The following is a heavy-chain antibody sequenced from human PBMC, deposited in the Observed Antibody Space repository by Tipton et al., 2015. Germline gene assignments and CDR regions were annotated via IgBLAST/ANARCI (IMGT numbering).Heavy chain of an antibody. V-gene: IGHV4-59*01. J-gene: IGHJ4*02. Sequence: LRLSCTVSSDSISKYYWTWIRQPPGKELQWIGYIRYTGITNYNPSLRSRVAMSMDTSKNQFSLKLSSVIAADTAVYYCACQDYDSLTRDYQTVDYWGQGTLVTVSS. CDR2: IRYTGIT. CDR3: ACQDYDSLTRDYQTVDY. D-gene: IGHD3-9*01. CDR1: SDSISKYY.